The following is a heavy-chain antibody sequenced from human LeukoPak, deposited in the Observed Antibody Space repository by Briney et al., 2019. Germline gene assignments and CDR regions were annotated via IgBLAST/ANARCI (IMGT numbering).Heavy chain of an antibody. V-gene: IGHV1-69*05. CDR1: GGTFSSYA. CDR3: ARDGPRFRYSGSYYGY. J-gene: IGHJ4*02. D-gene: IGHD1-26*01. CDR2: IIPIFGTA. Sequence: GSSVKVSCKASGGTFSSYAISWVRQAPGQGLEWMGGIIPIFGTANYAQKLQGRVTMTTDTSTSTAYMELRSLRSDDTAVYYCARDGPRFRYSGSYYGYWGQGTLVTVSS.